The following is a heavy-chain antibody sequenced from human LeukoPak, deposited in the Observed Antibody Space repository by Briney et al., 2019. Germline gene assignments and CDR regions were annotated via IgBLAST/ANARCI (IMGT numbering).Heavy chain of an antibody. CDR3: ARLKKDTAMVFDY. CDR1: GYSFTSYW. Sequence: GESLKVSCKGSGYSFTSYWIGWVRQMPGKGLEWMGIIYPGDSDTRYSPSFQGQVTISADKSISTAYLRWSSLKASDTAMYYCARLKKDTAMVFDYWGQGTLVTVSS. V-gene: IGHV5-51*01. D-gene: IGHD5-18*01. CDR2: IYPGDSDT. J-gene: IGHJ4*02.